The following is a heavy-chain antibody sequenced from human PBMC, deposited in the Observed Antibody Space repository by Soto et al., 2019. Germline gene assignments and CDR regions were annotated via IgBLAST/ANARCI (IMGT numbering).Heavy chain of an antibody. Sequence: QVQLQESGPGLVKPSETLSLTCTVSGGSISSYYWSWIRQPPGKGLEWIGYIYYSGSTNYNPSLQRRVTTSVDTSKNQFSLKLSSVTAADTAVYYCARRYGYSFDYWGQGTLVTVSS. V-gene: IGHV4-59*08. D-gene: IGHD1-1*01. CDR3: ARRYGYSFDY. CDR2: IYYSGST. CDR1: GGSISSYY. J-gene: IGHJ4*02.